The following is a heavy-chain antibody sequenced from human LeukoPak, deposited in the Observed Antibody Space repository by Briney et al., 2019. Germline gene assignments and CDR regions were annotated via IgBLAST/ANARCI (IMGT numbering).Heavy chain of an antibody. CDR2: TYNSGST. D-gene: IGHD6-19*01. J-gene: IGHJ4*02. V-gene: IGHV4-61*05. CDR1: GGSISSSSYY. Sequence: PSETLSLTCTVSGGSISSSSYYWGWIRQPPGKRLEWIGSTYNSGSTNYNPSLKSRVTISVDTSKNQLSLKLSSVTAADTAMYYCAGGLQWLAHDCWGQGTLVTVSS. CDR3: AGGLQWLAHDC.